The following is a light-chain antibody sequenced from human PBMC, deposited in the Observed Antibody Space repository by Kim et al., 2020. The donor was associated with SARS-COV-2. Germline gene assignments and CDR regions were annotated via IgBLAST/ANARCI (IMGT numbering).Light chain of an antibody. CDR1: SSNIGAGYD. CDR2: GNG. Sequence: GQRVTISCTGSSSNIGAGYDVHWYQQLPETAPKLLIYGNGNRPSGVPDRFSGSKSGTSASLAITGLQAEDEADYYCQSYDSSLREVFGGGTKLTVL. CDR3: QSYDSSLREV. J-gene: IGLJ3*02. V-gene: IGLV1-40*01.